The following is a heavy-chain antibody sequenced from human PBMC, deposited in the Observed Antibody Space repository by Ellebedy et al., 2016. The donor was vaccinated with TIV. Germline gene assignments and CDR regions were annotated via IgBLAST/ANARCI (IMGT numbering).Heavy chain of an antibody. V-gene: IGHV4-39*01. Sequence: SETLSLXXSVSGGPLRSSNDYWGWIRQPPGKGLEWIGSIYQTGYTQYSPSLKSRVTISVDTSNNEFSLSLSSVTGADTAVYYCARPSRDYGSGTHFDPWGPGTLVIVSS. D-gene: IGHD3-10*01. CDR3: ARPSRDYGSGTHFDP. J-gene: IGHJ5*02. CDR2: IYQTGYT. CDR1: GGPLRSSNDY.